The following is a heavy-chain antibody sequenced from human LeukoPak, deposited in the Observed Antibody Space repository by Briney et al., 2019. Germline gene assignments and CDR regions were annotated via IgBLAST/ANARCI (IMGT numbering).Heavy chain of an antibody. D-gene: IGHD3-22*01. V-gene: IGHV4-4*02. CDR2: IYHSGST. CDR3: ARVPDYYDSSGRDAFDI. CDR1: GGSISSSNW. Sequence: NSSETLSLTCAVSGGSISSSNWWSWVRQPPGKGLEWIGEIYHSGSTNYNPSLKSRVTISVDKSKNQFSLKLSSVTAADTAVYYCARVPDYYDSSGRDAFDIWGQGTMVTVSS. J-gene: IGHJ3*02.